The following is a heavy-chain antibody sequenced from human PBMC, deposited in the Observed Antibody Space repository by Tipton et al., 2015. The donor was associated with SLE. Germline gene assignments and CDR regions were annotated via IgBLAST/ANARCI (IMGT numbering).Heavy chain of an antibody. CDR3: ARSWNDAPPDLGY. J-gene: IGHJ4*02. D-gene: IGHD1-1*01. CDR2: ISNSGTT. Sequence: TLSLTCTVSGGSIRSDDHYWTWIRQRPGKGLEWIGHISNSGTTNINPSLKSRVTISIDTSTNHFSLKLRSVTAADTAVYYCARSWNDAPPDLGYWGQGTLVTVSS. V-gene: IGHV4-30-4*08. CDR1: GGSIRSDDHY.